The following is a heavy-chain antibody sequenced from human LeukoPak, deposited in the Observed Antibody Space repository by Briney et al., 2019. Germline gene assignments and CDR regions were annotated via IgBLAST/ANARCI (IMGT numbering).Heavy chain of an antibody. CDR1: GCTLSSHW. D-gene: IGHD3-22*01. CDR3: ARDIYYDSSGYYY. J-gene: IGHJ4*02. Sequence: GGSLRLSCAASGCTLSSHWMSWVRQAPGKGLEWVANIKPDGSEKYYVDSVKGRFTISRDNAKNSLYLQMNSLRAEDTAVYYCARDIYYDSSGYYYWGQGTLVTVSS. V-gene: IGHV3-7*01. CDR2: IKPDGSEK.